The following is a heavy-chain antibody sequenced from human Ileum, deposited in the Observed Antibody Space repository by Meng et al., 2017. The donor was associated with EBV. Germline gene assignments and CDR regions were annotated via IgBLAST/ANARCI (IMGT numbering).Heavy chain of an antibody. J-gene: IGHJ4*02. D-gene: IGHD3-22*01. CDR1: GGSFSGYY. Sequence: LPQWGAGRLNPSETLSPTWVVYGGSFSGYYWSWIRQPPGKGLEWIGEINHRGGAFYNPSLKSRVTMSIDTSKNQFSLKLNSVTAADTAVYYCASHPGGNSQYYSSGDDYWGQGALVTVSS. CDR3: ASHPGGNSQYYSSGDDY. CDR2: INHRGGA. V-gene: IGHV4-34*01.